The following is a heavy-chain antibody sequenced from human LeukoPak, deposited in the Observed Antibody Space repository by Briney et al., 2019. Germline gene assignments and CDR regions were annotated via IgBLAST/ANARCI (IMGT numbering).Heavy chain of an antibody. J-gene: IGHJ3*02. CDR3: AKWGATIHAFDI. V-gene: IGHV4-59*08. Sequence: SETLSLTCSVSGDSITSHYWNWIRQAPGKGLEWIGYTHHNGSVLYNPSLRSRVTTSVDTSKNQFSLNLRSVTAADTAVYYCAKWGATIHAFDIWGQGIMVTVSS. CDR1: GDSITSHY. CDR2: THHNGSV. D-gene: IGHD1-26*01.